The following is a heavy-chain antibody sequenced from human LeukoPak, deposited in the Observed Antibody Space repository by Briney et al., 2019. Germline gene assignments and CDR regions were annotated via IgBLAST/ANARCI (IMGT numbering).Heavy chain of an antibody. V-gene: IGHV3-33*03. CDR2: ISFDGVNT. CDR3: AKIAAAGFDY. CDR1: GFTFSSYG. D-gene: IGHD6-13*01. J-gene: IGHJ4*02. Sequence: GGSLRLSCAASGFTFSSYGMHWVRQAPGKGLEWVAVISFDGVNTFYADSVKGRFTISRDNAKNSLYLQMNSLRAEDTAVYYCAKIAAAGFDYWGQGTLVTVSS.